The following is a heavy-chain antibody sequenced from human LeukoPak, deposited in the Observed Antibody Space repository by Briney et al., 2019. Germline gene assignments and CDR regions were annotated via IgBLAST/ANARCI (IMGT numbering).Heavy chain of an antibody. CDR2: ITSGGNTI. Sequence: GGSLRLSCATSGFTFSSYDMNWVRQAPGKGLERVSYITSGGNTIYYADSLKGRFTISRDNAKNSLYLQMNSLRAEDTAMYYCARDFAEGCSADNCYSLDYWGQGTLVTVSS. CDR3: ARDFAEGCSADNCYSLDY. D-gene: IGHD2-15*01. J-gene: IGHJ4*02. V-gene: IGHV3-48*03. CDR1: GFTFSSYD.